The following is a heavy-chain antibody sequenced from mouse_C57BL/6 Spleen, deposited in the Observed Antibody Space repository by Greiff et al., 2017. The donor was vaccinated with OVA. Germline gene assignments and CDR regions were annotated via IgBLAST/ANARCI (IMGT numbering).Heavy chain of an antibody. D-gene: IGHD2-4*01. Sequence: VQLQQSGPELVKPGASVKMSCKASGYTFTDYNMHWVKQSHGKSLEWIGYINPNNGGTSYNQKFKGKATLTVNKSSSTAYMELRSLTSEDSAVYYCAKEGGYDYERYFDYWGQGTTLTVSS. V-gene: IGHV1-22*01. CDR2: INPNNGGT. J-gene: IGHJ2*01. CDR1: GYTFTDYN. CDR3: AKEGGYDYERYFDY.